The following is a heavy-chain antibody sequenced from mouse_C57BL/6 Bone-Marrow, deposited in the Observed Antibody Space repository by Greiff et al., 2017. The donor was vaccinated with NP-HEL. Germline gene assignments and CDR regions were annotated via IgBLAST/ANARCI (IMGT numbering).Heavy chain of an antibody. CDR3: ARKGTGTGGYAMDY. D-gene: IGHD4-1*01. Sequence: VQLQQSDAELVKPGASVKLSCKASGYTFTDYTIHWMKQRPEQGLEWIGYIYPRDGSTKYNEKFKGKATLTADKSSSTAYMQLNSLTSEDSAVYFCARKGTGTGGYAMDYWGQGTSVTVSS. V-gene: IGHV1-78*01. CDR2: IYPRDGST. CDR1: GYTFTDYT. J-gene: IGHJ4*01.